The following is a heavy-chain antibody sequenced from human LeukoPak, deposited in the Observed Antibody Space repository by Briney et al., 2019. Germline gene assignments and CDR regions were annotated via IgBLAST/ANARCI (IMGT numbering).Heavy chain of an antibody. CDR1: GYTFTNYY. Sequence: GASVTVSCKACGYTFTNYYVHWVRQAPGQGLEWMGVINARGGSTSNAQKFQGRIAMTRDTSTSTVYMELSSLRSEDSAVYYCARDLVEVSGGNFFYYWGQGTLVTVSS. J-gene: IGHJ4*02. D-gene: IGHD4-23*01. CDR2: INARGGST. CDR3: ARDLVEVSGGNFFYY. V-gene: IGHV1-46*01.